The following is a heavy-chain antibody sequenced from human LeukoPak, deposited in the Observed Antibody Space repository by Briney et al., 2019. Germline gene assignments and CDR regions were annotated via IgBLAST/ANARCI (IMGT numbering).Heavy chain of an antibody. CDR2: ISGGGRDT. Sequence: GGSLRLSCEGSGFTFSSFAMTWVRQAPGKGLEWVAAISGGGRDTYYAESVKGRFTVSRDNSNKRVYLQMDNLRAEDTAIYFCARDLDGDFYYYYMDVWGNGTTVIVSS. J-gene: IGHJ6*03. CDR3: ARDLDGDFYYYYMDV. CDR1: GFTFSSFA. D-gene: IGHD5-24*01. V-gene: IGHV3-23*01.